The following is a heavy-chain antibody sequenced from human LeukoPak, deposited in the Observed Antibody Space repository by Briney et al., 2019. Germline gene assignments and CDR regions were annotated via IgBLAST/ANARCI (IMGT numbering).Heavy chain of an antibody. D-gene: IGHD1-1*01. Sequence: GGSLRLSCAASGFTFSSYSMNWVRQAPGKGLEWVSSISSSSSYIYYADSVKGRFTISRDNAKNSLYPQMNSLRAEDTAVYYCAGFVQGRTTPFIYWGQGTLVTVSS. CDR1: GFTFSSYS. V-gene: IGHV3-21*01. J-gene: IGHJ4*02. CDR2: ISSSSSYI. CDR3: AGFVQGRTTPFIY.